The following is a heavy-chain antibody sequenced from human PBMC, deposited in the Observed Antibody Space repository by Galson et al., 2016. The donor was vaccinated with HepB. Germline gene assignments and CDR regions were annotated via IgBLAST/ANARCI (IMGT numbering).Heavy chain of an antibody. Sequence: SETLSLTCAVHGGSFSDYYWGWIRQAPGTGLEWIGDIHHSGATYIRPSLESLVPMSVDTSKNQFSLKLTSVTAADTAVFFCGRVDRIPGHFYYYSLDVWGPGTTVTVSS. D-gene: IGHD2-2*01. J-gene: IGHJ6*02. CDR2: IHHSGAT. V-gene: IGHV4-34*01. CDR3: GRVDRIPGHFYYYSLDV. CDR1: GGSFSDYY.